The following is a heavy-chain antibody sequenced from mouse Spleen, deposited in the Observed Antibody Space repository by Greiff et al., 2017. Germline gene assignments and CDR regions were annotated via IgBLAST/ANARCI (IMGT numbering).Heavy chain of an antibody. V-gene: IGHV5-6*01. J-gene: IGHJ3*01. CDR2: ISSGGSYT. CDR3: ASHYGNSFAY. Sequence: VQLKQSGGDLVKPGGSLKLSCAASGFTFSSYGMSWVRQTPDKRLEWVATISSGGSYTYYPDSVKGRFTISRDNAKNTLYLQMSSLKSEDTAMYYCASHYGNSFAYWGQGTLVTVSA. CDR1: GFTFSSYG. D-gene: IGHD2-1*01.